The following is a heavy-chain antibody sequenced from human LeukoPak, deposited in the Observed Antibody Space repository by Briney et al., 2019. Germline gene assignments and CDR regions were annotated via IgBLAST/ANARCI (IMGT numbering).Heavy chain of an antibody. D-gene: IGHD1-26*01. CDR1: GYNFLEYW. CDR3: ARHSSGSYPVPFDP. V-gene: IGHV5-51*01. Sequence: GESLKISCKGSGYNFLEYWIGWVRQMPGRGLESMGIIYPGDSDTRYSPSFQGQVTISADKSISTAYLQWSSLKASDTAMYYCARHSSGSYPVPFDPWGQGTLVTVSS. CDR2: IYPGDSDT. J-gene: IGHJ5*02.